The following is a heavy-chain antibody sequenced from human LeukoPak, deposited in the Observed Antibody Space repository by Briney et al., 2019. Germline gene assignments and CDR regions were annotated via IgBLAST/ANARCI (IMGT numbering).Heavy chain of an antibody. Sequence: SETLSLTCTVSGGSISGYYWSWIRQPASKRLEYIGRIYTSGSTIYNPSLKGRVAMSVDTSKNQFSLKLSSVTTADTAVYYCARDFEVCSGGNCYPTIDYWGQGTLVTVSS. J-gene: IGHJ4*02. D-gene: IGHD2-15*01. V-gene: IGHV4-4*07. CDR3: ARDFEVCSGGNCYPTIDY. CDR1: GGSISGYY. CDR2: IYTSGST.